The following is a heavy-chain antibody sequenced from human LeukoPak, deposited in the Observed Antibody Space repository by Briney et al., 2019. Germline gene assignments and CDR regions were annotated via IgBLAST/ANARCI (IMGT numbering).Heavy chain of an antibody. J-gene: IGHJ4*02. D-gene: IGHD5-18*01. Sequence: SETLSLTCTVSGGSISSSGYYWGWIRQPPGKGLEWIGSISYSGSTYYNPSLRSRITISVDTSKNQFSLKLSSVTAADTAVYHCARRGGYTYGYNYWGQGTLVIVSS. CDR1: GGSISSSGYY. CDR2: ISYSGST. CDR3: ARRGGYTYGYNY. V-gene: IGHV4-39*01.